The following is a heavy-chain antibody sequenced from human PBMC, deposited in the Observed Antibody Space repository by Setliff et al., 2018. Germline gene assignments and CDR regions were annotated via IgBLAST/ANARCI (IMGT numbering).Heavy chain of an antibody. Sequence: PSETLSLTCAVSGDSISSSHWWTWVRQSPGKGLEWIGEIYHSGATNYNPSLKSRVTISVDTSKNQFSLKLSSVTAADTAVYYCARHVLGQQLVYNWFDPWGQGTLVTVSS. CDR3: ARHVLGQQLVYNWFDP. V-gene: IGHV4-4*02. D-gene: IGHD6-13*01. J-gene: IGHJ5*02. CDR2: IYHSGAT. CDR1: GDSISSSHW.